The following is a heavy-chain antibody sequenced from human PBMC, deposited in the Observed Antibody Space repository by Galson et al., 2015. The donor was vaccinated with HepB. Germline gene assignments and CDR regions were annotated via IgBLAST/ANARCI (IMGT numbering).Heavy chain of an antibody. CDR2: TYYRSMWYT. CDR1: GDSVSNNNAA. CDR3: AREEAGTYCFDN. J-gene: IGHJ4*02. Sequence: CAISGDSVSNNNAAWNWIRRSPSRGLEWLGRTYYRSMWYTDYAPSVKSRITVNPYTSTNQFSLEVTSVTPDDTAVYFCAREEAGTYCFDNWGQGTLVTVSS. V-gene: IGHV6-1*01. D-gene: IGHD6-19*01.